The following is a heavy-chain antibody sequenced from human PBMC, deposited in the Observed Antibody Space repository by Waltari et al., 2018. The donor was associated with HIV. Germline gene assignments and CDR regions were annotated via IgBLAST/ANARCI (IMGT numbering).Heavy chain of an antibody. D-gene: IGHD6-25*01. J-gene: IGHJ6*02. CDR1: VLTFITHR. CDR2: IWHDGSNT. V-gene: IGHV3-33*01. Sequence: QGQLVESGVGVVHPGQSLRLSRSASVLTFITHRMHRVRQAPGKGLEWVATIWHDGSNTYYADSVKGRFTISRDNSKNTVNLQMNGLRVEDTAVYFCARVGLAAAGTQYFGMDVWGQGTTVTVSS. CDR3: ARVGLAAAGTQYFGMDV.